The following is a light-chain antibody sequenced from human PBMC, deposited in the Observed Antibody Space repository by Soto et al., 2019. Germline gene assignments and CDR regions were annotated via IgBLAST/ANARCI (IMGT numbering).Light chain of an antibody. Sequence: EIVLTQSPATLSLSPGERATLSCRASQSVNNNLAWYQQKLGQAPRVLIYGASTRATGIPARFSGSGTGTEFILTISSLQSEDFAVYYCQEYNTWPWTFGQGTKVDI. J-gene: IGKJ1*01. V-gene: IGKV3-15*01. CDR3: QEYNTWPWT. CDR1: QSVNNN. CDR2: GAS.